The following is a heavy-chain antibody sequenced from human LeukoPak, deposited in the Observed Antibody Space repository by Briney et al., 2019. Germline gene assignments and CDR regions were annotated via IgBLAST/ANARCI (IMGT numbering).Heavy chain of an antibody. CDR3: ARVYYSSSYDYWYFDL. D-gene: IGHD6-13*01. J-gene: IGHJ2*01. V-gene: IGHV4-34*01. Sequence: SETLSLTCAVYGGSFSGYYWSWIRQPPGKGLEWIGEINHSGSTNYSPSLKSRVTISVDTSKNQFSLKLSSVTAADTAVYYCARVYYSSSYDYWYFDLWGRGTLVTVSS. CDR1: GGSFSGYY. CDR2: INHSGST.